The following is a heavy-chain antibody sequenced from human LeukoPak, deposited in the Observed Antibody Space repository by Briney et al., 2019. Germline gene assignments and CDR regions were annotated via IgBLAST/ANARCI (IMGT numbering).Heavy chain of an antibody. V-gene: IGHV1-69-2*01. J-gene: IGHJ5*01. CDR1: GYIFTDHY. D-gene: IGHD3-16*01. Sequence: ASVKPSFTPSGYIFTDHYVHWLQQAPGGGLQWMGRVDPADGETKVAPRFQGRVTIIADTSFDTAYMELSSLRSEDTAMYFCAIDLKTQTILGDGRFDIWGQGTMITVSS. CDR2: VDPADGET. CDR3: AIDLKTQTILGDGRFDI.